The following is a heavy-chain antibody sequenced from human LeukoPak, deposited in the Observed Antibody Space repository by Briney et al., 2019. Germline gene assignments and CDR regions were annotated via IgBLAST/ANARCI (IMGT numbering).Heavy chain of an antibody. D-gene: IGHD3-10*01. V-gene: IGHV3-23*01. Sequence: GGSLRLSCAAPGFTFCSYAMSWVRQAPGKGLERVSAISGSGGSTYYADSVKGRFTISRDNSKNTLYLQMNSLRAEDTAVYYCAKKLRRSYYFDYWGQGTLVTVSS. CDR1: GFTFCSYA. CDR3: AKKLRRSYYFDY. J-gene: IGHJ4*02. CDR2: ISGSGGST.